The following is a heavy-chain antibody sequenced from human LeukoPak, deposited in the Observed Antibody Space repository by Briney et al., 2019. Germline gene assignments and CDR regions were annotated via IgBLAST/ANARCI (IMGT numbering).Heavy chain of an antibody. V-gene: IGHV4-30-4*01. Sequence: SETLSLTCTVSGGSISSGDYYWSWIRQPPGKGLEWIGYIYYSGSTYYNPSLKSRVTISVDTSKNQFSLKLSSVTAADTAVYYCARAAGWDTMIVVASPDAFDIWGQGTMVTVSS. CDR3: ARAAGWDTMIVVASPDAFDI. CDR1: GGSISSGDYY. CDR2: IYYSGST. J-gene: IGHJ3*02. D-gene: IGHD3-22*01.